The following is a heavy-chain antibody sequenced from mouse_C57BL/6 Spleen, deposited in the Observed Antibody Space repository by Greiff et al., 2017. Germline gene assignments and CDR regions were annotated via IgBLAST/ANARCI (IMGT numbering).Heavy chain of an antibody. D-gene: IGHD1-1*01. CDR1: GYTFTSYW. CDR3: ASSDYGSLC. CDR2: IDPSDSYT. V-gene: IGHV1-59*01. Sequence: QVQLQQPGAELVRPGTSVKLSCKASGYTFTSYWMHWVKQRPGQGLEWIGVIDPSDSYTNYIQKFKGKVTFTVVTSASTAYMQLSGLTSEDSAVYYCASSDYGSLCWGQGTTLTVSS. J-gene: IGHJ2*01.